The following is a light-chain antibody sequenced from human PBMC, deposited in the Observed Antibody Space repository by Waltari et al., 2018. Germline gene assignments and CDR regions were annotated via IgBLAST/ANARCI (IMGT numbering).Light chain of an antibody. CDR3: QVWDSRSEVV. Sequence: SYVLTQPPSVSVAPGKTADITCGGDNIGTKNVHWYQQKPGPAPVLVIYYDDDRPSGTPEPFSGSNSGNTATLTISRVDAGDEADYYCQVWDSRSEVVFGGGTRLTVL. V-gene: IGLV3-21*04. CDR1: NIGTKN. J-gene: IGLJ2*01. CDR2: YDD.